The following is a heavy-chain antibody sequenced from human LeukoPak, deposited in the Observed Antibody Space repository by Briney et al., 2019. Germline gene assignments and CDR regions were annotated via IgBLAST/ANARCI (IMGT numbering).Heavy chain of an antibody. CDR2: MSPNSGNT. CDR1: GYTFTSYD. V-gene: IGHV1-8*01. J-gene: IGHJ4*02. D-gene: IGHD3-9*01. Sequence: GASVKVSCKASGYTFTSYDINWVRQATGQGLEWMGWMSPNSGNTGYAQKFQGRVTMTGNTSISTAYMELSSLRSEDTAVYYCARGDILTGNHNDYWGQGTLVTVSS. CDR3: ARGDILTGNHNDY.